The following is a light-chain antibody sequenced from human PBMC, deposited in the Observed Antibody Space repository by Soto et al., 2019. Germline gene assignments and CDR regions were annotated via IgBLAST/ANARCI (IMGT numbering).Light chain of an antibody. CDR3: QSYDSSLSGRYV. V-gene: IGLV1-40*01. CDR1: SSNIGAGYD. Sequence: QTVVTKPPSVSGAPGQRVTISCTGSSSNIGAGYDVHWYQQLPGTAPKLLIYGNSNRPSGVPDRFSGSKSGTSASLAITGLQAEDEADYYCQSYDSSLSGRYVFGTGTKLTVL. J-gene: IGLJ1*01. CDR2: GNS.